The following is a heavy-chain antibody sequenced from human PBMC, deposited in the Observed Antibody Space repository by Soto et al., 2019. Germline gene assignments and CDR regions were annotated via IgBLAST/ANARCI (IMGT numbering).Heavy chain of an antibody. CDR3: ARGRIVVVPAADYYYYGMDA. J-gene: IGHJ6*02. CDR2: ISYDGSNK. CDR1: GFTFSSYA. D-gene: IGHD2-2*01. V-gene: IGHV3-30-3*01. Sequence: GGSLRLSCAASGFTFSSYAMHWVRQAPGKGLEWVAVISYDGSNKYYADSVKGRFTISRDNSKNTLYLQMNSLRAEDTAVYYCARGRIVVVPAADYYYYGMDAWGQGTTVTVSS.